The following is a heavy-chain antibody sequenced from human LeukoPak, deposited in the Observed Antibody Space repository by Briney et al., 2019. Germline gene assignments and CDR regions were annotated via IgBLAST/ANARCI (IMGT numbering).Heavy chain of an antibody. D-gene: IGHD3-22*01. CDR1: GGSISSSSEY. J-gene: IGHJ4*02. CDR3: ASFYYESSGNYYVPFDY. CDR2: IYYSGST. Sequence: PSETLSLTCTVSGGSISSSSEYWGWIRQPPGKGLEWIGTIYYSGSTYYNPSLKSRVTISLDTSKNQFSLWLSSVTAADTAVYYCASFYYESSGNYYVPFDYWGQGTLVTVSS. V-gene: IGHV4-39*01.